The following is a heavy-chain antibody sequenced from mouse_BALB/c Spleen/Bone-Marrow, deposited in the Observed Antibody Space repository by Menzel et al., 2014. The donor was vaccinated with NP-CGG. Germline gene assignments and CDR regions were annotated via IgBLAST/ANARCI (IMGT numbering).Heavy chain of an antibody. CDR2: INPSNGGT. CDR3: TRYGNYYFDY. Sequence: VKLVESGAELVKPGASVKLSCKASGYTFTSYYMYWVKQRPGQGLEWIGEINPSNGGTNFNEKFKSKATLTVDKSSSTAYMQLSSLTSEDSAVYYCTRYGNYYFDYWGQGTTLTVSS. CDR1: GYTFTSYY. V-gene: IGHV1S81*02. J-gene: IGHJ2*01. D-gene: IGHD2-1*01.